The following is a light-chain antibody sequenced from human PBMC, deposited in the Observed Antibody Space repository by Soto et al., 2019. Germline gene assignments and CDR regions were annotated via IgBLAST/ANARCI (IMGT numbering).Light chain of an antibody. CDR1: QSVSSN. CDR2: GAS. V-gene: IGKV3-15*01. J-gene: IGKJ2*01. Sequence: EIVMTQSPATLSVSPGERATLSCRASQSVSSNLAWYQQKPGQAPSLLIYGASTRATGIPARFSGSGSGTEFTLTISSLQSEEFAVYYCQQYNNWPHTFGQGTKLEIK. CDR3: QQYNNWPHT.